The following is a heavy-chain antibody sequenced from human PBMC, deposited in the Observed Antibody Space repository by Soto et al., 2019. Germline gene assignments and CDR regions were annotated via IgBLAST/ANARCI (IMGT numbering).Heavy chain of an antibody. Sequence: GGSLRLSCGASGFTFSSYWMHWLRQAPGKGLVWVSRINSDGSSTSYADSVKGRFTISRDNAKNTLYLQMNSLRAEDTAVYYCVRTSLVVAAATREDYWGQGT. CDR1: GFTFSSYW. CDR2: INSDGSST. V-gene: IGHV3-74*01. D-gene: IGHD2-15*01. CDR3: VRTSLVVAAATREDY. J-gene: IGHJ4*02.